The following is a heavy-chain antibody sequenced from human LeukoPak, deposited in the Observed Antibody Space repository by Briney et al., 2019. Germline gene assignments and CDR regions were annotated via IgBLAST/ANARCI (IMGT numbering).Heavy chain of an antibody. CDR2: INHSGST. J-gene: IGHJ4*02. V-gene: IGHV4-34*01. CDR3: ARVDTAMVFDY. Sequence: SETLSLTCAVYGGSFSGYYWSWIRQPPGKGLEWIGEINHSGSTNYNPSLKSRVTISVDTSKNQFSLKLSSVTAADTAVYYCARVDTAMVFDYWGQGTLVTVSS. CDR1: GGSFSGYY. D-gene: IGHD5-18*01.